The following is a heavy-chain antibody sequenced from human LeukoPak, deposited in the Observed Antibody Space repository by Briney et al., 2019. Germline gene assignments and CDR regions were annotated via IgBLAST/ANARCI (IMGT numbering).Heavy chain of an antibody. V-gene: IGHV4-39*01. Sequence: PSGTLSLTCTVSGGSISSSSYYWGWIRQPPGMGLEWIGSIYYSGSTYYNPSLKSRVTISVDTSKNQFSLKLSSVTAADTAVYYCARSYYYYYMDVWGKGTTVTVSS. CDR3: ARSYYYYYMDV. CDR1: GGSISSSSYY. CDR2: IYYSGST. J-gene: IGHJ6*03.